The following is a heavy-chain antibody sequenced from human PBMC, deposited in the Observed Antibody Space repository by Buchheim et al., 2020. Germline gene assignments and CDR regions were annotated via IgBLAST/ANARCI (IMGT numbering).Heavy chain of an antibody. D-gene: IGHD2-2*02. CDR3: ARGRRVVVPAAIDYYYGMDV. J-gene: IGHJ6*02. V-gene: IGHV3-11*06. CDR2: ISSSSSYT. CDR1: GFTFSDYY. Sequence: QVQLVESGGGLVKPGGSLRLSCAASGFTFSDYYMSWIRQAPGKGLEWVSYISSSSSYTNYADSVKGRFTISRDNAKNSLYLQMNSLRAEGTAVYYCARGRRVVVPAAIDYYYGMDVWGQGTT.